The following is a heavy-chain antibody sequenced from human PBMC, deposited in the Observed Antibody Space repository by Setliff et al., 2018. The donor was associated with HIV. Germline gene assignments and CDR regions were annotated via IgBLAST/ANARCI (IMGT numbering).Heavy chain of an antibody. D-gene: IGHD3-9*01. CDR2: IAASGDP. CDR1: GNSSVTNYF. J-gene: IGHJ6*03. CDR3: VRGRIDTYWDYFKEYFFNYIDV. V-gene: IGHV4-4*07. Sequence: SETLSLTCNILGNSSVTNYFWGWIRAPADKGLEWIGHIAASGDPNYNTSLKSRLSMSVHTSKNQISLSLTSVSAADTAVYFCVRGRIDTYWDYFKEYFFNYIDVWGQGTTVTVSS.